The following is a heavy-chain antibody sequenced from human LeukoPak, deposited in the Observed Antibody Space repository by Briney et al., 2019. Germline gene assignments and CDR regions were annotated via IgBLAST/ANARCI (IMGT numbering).Heavy chain of an antibody. V-gene: IGHV4-59*01. CDR1: GGSISSYY. J-gene: IGHJ6*03. CDR2: IYYSGST. D-gene: IGHD6-13*01. CDR3: ARAHSSSQTRPYYYYYMDV. Sequence: PSETLSLTCTVSGGSISSYYWSWIRQPPGKGLEWIGYIYYSGSTNYNPSLKSRVTISVDTSKNQFSLKLSSVTAADTAVYYCARAHSSSQTRPYYYYYMDVWGKGTTVTVSS.